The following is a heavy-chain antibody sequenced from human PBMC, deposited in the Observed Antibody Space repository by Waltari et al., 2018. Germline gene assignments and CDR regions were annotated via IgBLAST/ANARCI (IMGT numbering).Heavy chain of an antibody. Sequence: QVQLQESGPGLVKPSQTLSLTCTVSGGPVSSGTYYWSWIRQPAGKGLEWIGRIYTSGSTKYNPSLESRVTISVDTSKNQFSLKLTSVTAADTAVYYCAKEMLAHWFDPWGQGTLVTVSS. V-gene: IGHV4-61*02. CDR3: AKEMLAHWFDP. D-gene: IGHD3-16*01. CDR2: IYTSGST. J-gene: IGHJ5*02. CDR1: GGPVSSGTYY.